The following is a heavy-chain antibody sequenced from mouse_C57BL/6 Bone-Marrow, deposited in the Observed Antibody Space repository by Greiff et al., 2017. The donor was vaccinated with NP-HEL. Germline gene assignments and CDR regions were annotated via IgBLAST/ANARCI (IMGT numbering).Heavy chain of an antibody. D-gene: IGHD2-3*01. CDR2: IYPYNGVS. V-gene: IGHV1-31*01. J-gene: IGHJ2*01. Sequence: EVQLQESGPELVKPGASVKISCKASGSSFTGYYMHWVKQSHGNILDWIGYIYPYNGVSCYNQKFKGQATLTVDKSSSTAYRERRSLTSEDSAVYYCARRRWLIKFEYWGKGTTIKVSS. CDR3: ARRRWLIKFEY. CDR1: GSSFTGYY.